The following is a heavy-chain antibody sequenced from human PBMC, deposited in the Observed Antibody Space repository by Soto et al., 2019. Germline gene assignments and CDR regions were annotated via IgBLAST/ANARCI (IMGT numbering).Heavy chain of an antibody. D-gene: IGHD2-2*01. J-gene: IGHJ4*02. CDR1: GYSFTSYW. CDR3: ARRMKLGYCSSTSCYGTEFDY. CDR2: IYPGDSDT. Sequence: GESLKISCKGSGYSFTSYWIGWVRQMPGKGLEWMGIIYPGDSDTRYSPSFQGQVTISADKSISTAYLQWSSLKASDTAMYYCARRMKLGYCSSTSCYGTEFDYWGQGTLVTVSS. V-gene: IGHV5-51*01.